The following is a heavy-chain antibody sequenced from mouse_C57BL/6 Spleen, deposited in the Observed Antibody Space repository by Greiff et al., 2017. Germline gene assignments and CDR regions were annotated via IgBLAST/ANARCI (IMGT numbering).Heavy chain of an antibody. CDR3: ARGFSNYERGAMDY. Sequence: QVQLQQPGAELVMPGASVKLSCKASGYTFTSYWMHWVKQRPGQGLEWIGEIDPYDSYTNYNQKFKGKSTLTVDKSSSTAYMQLSSLTSEDSAVYYCARGFSNYERGAMDYWGQGTSVTVSS. CDR1: GYTFTSYW. J-gene: IGHJ4*01. CDR2: IDPYDSYT. V-gene: IGHV1-69*01. D-gene: IGHD2-5*01.